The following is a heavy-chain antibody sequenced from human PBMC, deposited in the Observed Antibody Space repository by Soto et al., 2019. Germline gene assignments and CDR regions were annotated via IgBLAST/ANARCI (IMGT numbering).Heavy chain of an antibody. D-gene: IGHD6-19*01. J-gene: IGHJ4*02. V-gene: IGHV1-18*03. CDR3: ARVEQSLLFQF. CDR2: ISVYNGNT. Sequence: ASVKVSCKASGYSFTSYGISWVRQAPGQGLECMGWISVYNGNTHYAQKFQGRVTMTADTSTSTAYMELRSLRSDDIAVYYCARVEQSLLFQFWGLGTLVTVSS. CDR1: GYSFTSYG.